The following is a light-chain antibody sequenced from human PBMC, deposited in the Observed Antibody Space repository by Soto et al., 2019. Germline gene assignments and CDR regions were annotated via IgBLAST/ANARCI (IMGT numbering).Light chain of an antibody. CDR1: SSNIGSNA. V-gene: IGLV1-44*01. Sequence: QAVVTQPPSASGTPGQRVTISCSGSSSNIGSNAVNWYQQLPGTAPKLLIYGNDQRPSGVPDRFSGSKSGTSASLAISGLPSEDEADYYCAAWDDSLNGPVFGGGTKVTVL. CDR3: AAWDDSLNGPV. J-gene: IGLJ2*01. CDR2: GND.